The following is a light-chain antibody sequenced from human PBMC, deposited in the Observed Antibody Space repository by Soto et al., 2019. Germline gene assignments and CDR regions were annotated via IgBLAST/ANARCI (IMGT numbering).Light chain of an antibody. Sequence: EIGLTQSPGTLSLSPGERATLSCRASQSVSSSYLAWYQQKPGQAPRLLIYGASSMDTGIPDRFSGSGSGTDFTLTISRLEPEDFAVYYCQQYGSSPWTFGQGTKVEIK. CDR1: QSVSSSY. CDR3: QQYGSSPWT. CDR2: GAS. V-gene: IGKV3-20*01. J-gene: IGKJ1*01.